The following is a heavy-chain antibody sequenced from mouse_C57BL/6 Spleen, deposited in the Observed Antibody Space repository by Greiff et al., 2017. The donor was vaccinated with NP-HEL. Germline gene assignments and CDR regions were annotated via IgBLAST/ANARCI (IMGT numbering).Heavy chain of an antibody. J-gene: IGHJ2*01. CDR3: ARGGNYASCFDY. D-gene: IGHD2-1*01. CDR1: GFTFSDYG. CDR2: ISSGSSTI. V-gene: IGHV5-17*01. Sequence: EVKVVESGGGLVKPGGSLKLSCAASGFTFSDYGMHWVRQAPEKGLEWVAYISSGSSTIYYADTVKGRFTISRDNAKNTLFLQISSLRSEDTAMYYCARGGNYASCFDYWGQGTTLTVSS.